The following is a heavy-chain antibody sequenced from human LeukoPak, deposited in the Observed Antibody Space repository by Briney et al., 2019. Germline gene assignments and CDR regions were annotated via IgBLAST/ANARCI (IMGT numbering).Heavy chain of an antibody. J-gene: IGHJ4*02. V-gene: IGHV3-30*02. Sequence: DSVRGRFTVSRENSKDTLYLQMNSLRDEDTAVYYCAKDKIGAVAGLLDYWGQGSLVTVSS. D-gene: IGHD6-19*01. CDR3: AKDKIGAVAGLLDY.